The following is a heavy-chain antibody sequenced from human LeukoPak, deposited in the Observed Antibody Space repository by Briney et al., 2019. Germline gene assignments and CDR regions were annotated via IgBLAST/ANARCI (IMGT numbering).Heavy chain of an antibody. Sequence: SETLSLTCAVYGGSFSGYYWSWIRQPPGKGLEWIGEINHSGSTNYNPSLKSRVTISVDTSKNQFSLKLSSVTAADTAAYYCARGRLLWFGELAYWGQGTLVTVSS. CDR2: INHSGST. CDR1: GGSFSGYY. J-gene: IGHJ4*02. CDR3: ARGRLLWFGELAY. D-gene: IGHD3-10*01. V-gene: IGHV4-34*01.